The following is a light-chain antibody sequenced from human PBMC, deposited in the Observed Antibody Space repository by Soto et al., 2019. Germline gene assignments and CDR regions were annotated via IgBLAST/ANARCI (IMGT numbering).Light chain of an antibody. J-gene: IGKJ2*01. Sequence: EIVLTQSPGTLSLSPGERATLSCRASQSVSSSYLAGYQHKPGQAPRLLIYGASNRATGIPDRFSGSESGTAFTLTTSSLEPEDFAVYYCQQYGSTPPYTFGQGTKLEIK. V-gene: IGKV3-20*01. CDR3: QQYGSTPPYT. CDR2: GAS. CDR1: QSVSSSY.